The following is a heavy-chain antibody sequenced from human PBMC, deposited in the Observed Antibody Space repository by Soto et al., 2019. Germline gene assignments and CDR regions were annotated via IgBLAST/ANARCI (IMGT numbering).Heavy chain of an antibody. Sequence: EVQLVETGGDLIQPGGSLRLSCAASGLSVSSTFMNWVRQAPGKGLFWVAVIYPDGSTYYADSVMGRFTISRDTSKNTVSLQMDSLRVDDSAVYHCARGRDQLLYNGMDVWGQGTTVIVSS. CDR1: GLSVSSTF. D-gene: IGHD1-1*01. CDR3: ARGRDQLLYNGMDV. J-gene: IGHJ6*02. V-gene: IGHV3-53*02. CDR2: IYPDGST.